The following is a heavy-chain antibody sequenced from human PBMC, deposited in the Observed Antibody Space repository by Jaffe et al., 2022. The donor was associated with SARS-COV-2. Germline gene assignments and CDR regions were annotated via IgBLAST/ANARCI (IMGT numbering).Heavy chain of an antibody. CDR2: IYYSGST. D-gene: IGHD3-16*01. CDR3: AREGGLRHTPKNDAFDI. CDR1: GGSISTYY. J-gene: IGHJ3*02. V-gene: IGHV4-59*01. Sequence: QVQLQESGPGLLKPSETLSLTCTVSGGSISTYYWSWIRQPPGKGLEWIGYIYYSGSTNYNTSLKSRVTISVDTSKNQFSLKLSSVTAADTAVYYCAREGGLRHTPKNDAFDIWGQGTMVTVSS.